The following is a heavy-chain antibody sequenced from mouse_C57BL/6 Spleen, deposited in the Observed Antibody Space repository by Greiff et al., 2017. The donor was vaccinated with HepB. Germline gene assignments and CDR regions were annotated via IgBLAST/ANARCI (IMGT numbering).Heavy chain of an antibody. CDR3: ARHGQLRTYFDY. J-gene: IGHJ2*01. V-gene: IGHV5-9*01. Sequence: DVMLVESGGGLVKPGGSLKLSCAASGFTFSSYTMSWVRQTPEKRLEWVATISGGGGNTYYPDSVKGRFTISRDNAKNTLYLQMSSLRSEDTALYYCARHGQLRTYFDYWGQGTTLTVSS. CDR1: GFTFSSYT. D-gene: IGHD3-2*02. CDR2: ISGGGGNT.